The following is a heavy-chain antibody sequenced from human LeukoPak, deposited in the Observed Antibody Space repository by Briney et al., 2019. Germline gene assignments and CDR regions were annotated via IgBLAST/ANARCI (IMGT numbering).Heavy chain of an antibody. V-gene: IGHV4-4*07. CDR3: AREDYYDSSGFYYFDY. J-gene: IGHJ4*02. Sequence: PSETRSLSCTVAGGSISSYYWSWIRQPAGKGLEWIGRIYTSGTTNYNPSLKSRVTISVDKSKNQFSLKLSSVTAADTAVYYCAREDYYDSSGFYYFDYWGQGTLVTVSS. CDR1: GGSISSYY. CDR2: IYTSGTT. D-gene: IGHD3-22*01.